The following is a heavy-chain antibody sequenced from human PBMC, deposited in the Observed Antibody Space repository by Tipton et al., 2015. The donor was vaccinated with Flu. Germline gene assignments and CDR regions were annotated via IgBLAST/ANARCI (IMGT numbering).Heavy chain of an antibody. V-gene: IGHV3-23*04. Sequence: QLVQSGGGLVQPGGSLRLSCAASALTFTNNAMSWVRQAPGRGLEWVSSISGSGRSTYYADSVKGRFTISRDNSKNTLYLQLNSLRADDTAVYYCANSRGRNRGSYPREPFDVWGQGTMVTVSS. D-gene: IGHD1-26*01. J-gene: IGHJ3*01. CDR3: ANSRGRNRGSYPREPFDV. CDR2: ISGSGRST. CDR1: ALTFTNNA.